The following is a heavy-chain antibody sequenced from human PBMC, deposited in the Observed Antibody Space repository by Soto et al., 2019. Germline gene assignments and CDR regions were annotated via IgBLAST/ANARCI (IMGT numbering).Heavy chain of an antibody. V-gene: IGHV3-23*01. D-gene: IGHD3-9*01. CDR1: GFTFSSYA. J-gene: IGHJ3*02. CDR3: AKDPGYDILTGNYNHRGSDGFDI. Sequence: EVQLLESGGGLVQPGGSLRLSCAVSGFTFSSYAMSWVRQAPGKGLEWVSAISGSGGSTYYADSVRGRFTISRDNSKNTLYLQMNSLRAEDTAVYYCAKDPGYDILTGNYNHRGSDGFDIWGQGTMVTVSS. CDR2: ISGSGGST.